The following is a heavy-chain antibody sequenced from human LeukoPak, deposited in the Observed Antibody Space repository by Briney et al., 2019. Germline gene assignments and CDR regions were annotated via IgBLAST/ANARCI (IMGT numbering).Heavy chain of an antibody. J-gene: IGHJ4*02. CDR3: ARDAVYGGNSDY. Sequence: GGSLRLSCAASGFTFNMYWMSWVRQAPGKGLESVAYINKDGSDKYYVDSVKGRFTVSRDNAKNSLYLQMNSLRAEDTAVYYCARDAVYGGNSDYWGQGNLVTVSS. V-gene: IGHV3-7*01. CDR1: GFTFNMYW. CDR2: INKDGSDK. D-gene: IGHD4-23*01.